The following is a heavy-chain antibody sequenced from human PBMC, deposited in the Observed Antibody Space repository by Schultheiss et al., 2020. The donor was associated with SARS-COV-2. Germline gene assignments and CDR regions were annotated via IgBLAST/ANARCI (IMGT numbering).Heavy chain of an antibody. Sequence: GGSLRLSCTASGFTFSSYAISWVRQAPDKGLEWVTVIWYDGSKKYYADSVKGRFTISRDNSKNTLYLQMNSLRADDTAIYYCVVDSGQNDGEWDVFHYWGPGTLVTVSS. CDR3: VVDSGQNDGEWDVFHY. D-gene: IGHD1-26*01. J-gene: IGHJ4*02. CDR2: IWYDGSKK. V-gene: IGHV3-33*08. CDR1: GFTFSSYA.